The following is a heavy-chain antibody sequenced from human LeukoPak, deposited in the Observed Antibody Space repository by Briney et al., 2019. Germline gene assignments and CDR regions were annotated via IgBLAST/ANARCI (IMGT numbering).Heavy chain of an antibody. Sequence: PGGSLRLSCAASGFTFSSYEMNWVRQAPGKGLEWVANIKQDGSEKYYVDSVKGRFTISRDNSKNTLYLQMDSLRPEDTAVYYCAKGQLGIQSSKWFDPWGQGTLVTVSS. CDR1: GFTFSSYE. CDR3: AKGQLGIQSSKWFDP. CDR2: IKQDGSEK. D-gene: IGHD7-27*01. V-gene: IGHV3-7*01. J-gene: IGHJ5*02.